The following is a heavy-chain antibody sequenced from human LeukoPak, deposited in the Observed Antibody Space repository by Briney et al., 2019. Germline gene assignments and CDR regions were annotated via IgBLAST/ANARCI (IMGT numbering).Heavy chain of an antibody. CDR2: INPSGGST. Sequence: GASVKVSCKASGYTFTIYYMHWVRQAPGQGLEWMGIINPSGGSTSYAQKFQGRVTMTRDTSTSTVYMELSSLRSEDTAVYYCARDHRGVGRGGYVFGYWGQGTLVTVSS. CDR3: ARDHRGVGRGGYVFGY. V-gene: IGHV1-46*01. CDR1: GYTFTIYY. D-gene: IGHD5-12*01. J-gene: IGHJ4*02.